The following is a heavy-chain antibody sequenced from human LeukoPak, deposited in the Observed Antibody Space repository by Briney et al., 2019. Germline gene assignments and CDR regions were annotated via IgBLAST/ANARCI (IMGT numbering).Heavy chain of an antibody. CDR1: GFTFNSYA. D-gene: IGHD3-16*02. J-gene: IGHJ4*02. CDR2: ISGSGENT. CDR3: AKTVSGSYSYQGGDY. Sequence: GGSLRLSCAASGFTFNSYAMSGVRQAPGKGLEWVSAISGSGENTNYADSVKGRFTMSRDNSRNMLYLQMNSLRDEDTAKYYCAKTVSGSYSYQGGDYWGQGTLVTVSS. V-gene: IGHV3-23*01.